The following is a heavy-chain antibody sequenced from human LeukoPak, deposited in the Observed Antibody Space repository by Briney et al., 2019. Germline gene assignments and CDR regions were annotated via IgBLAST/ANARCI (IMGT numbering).Heavy chain of an antibody. CDR3: ARFTRSSSSHYYYYAMDV. V-gene: IGHV4-39*01. D-gene: IGHD6-6*01. J-gene: IGHJ6*02. CDR2: IHFSGNS. CDR1: GGSISMSTYY. Sequence: SETLSLTCTVSGGSISMSTYYWGWIRQPPGKGLECIGSIHFSGNSYYNPSPSLKSRVTISVDTSKNQFSLNVISVTAADTAVYYCARFTRSSSSHYYYYAMDVWGQGTTVTVSS.